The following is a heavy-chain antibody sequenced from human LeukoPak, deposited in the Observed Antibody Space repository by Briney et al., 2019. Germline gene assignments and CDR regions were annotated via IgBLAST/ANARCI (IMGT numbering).Heavy chain of an antibody. V-gene: IGHV5-51*01. CDR3: ARRGIAVAGHFDY. CDR1: GYSFTSYW. D-gene: IGHD6-19*01. Sequence: GESLKISCKGSGYSFTSYWIGWVRQMPGKGLEWMGIIYPGDSDTRYSPSFQGQVTISADKSTSAAYLQWSSLKASDTAMYYCARRGIAVAGHFDYWGQGTLVTVSS. J-gene: IGHJ4*02. CDR2: IYPGDSDT.